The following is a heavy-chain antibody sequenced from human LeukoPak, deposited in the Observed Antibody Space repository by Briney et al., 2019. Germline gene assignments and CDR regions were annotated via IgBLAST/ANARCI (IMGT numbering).Heavy chain of an antibody. Sequence: PGGSLRLSCAASGFTFRTYGMHWVRQAPGKGLEWVTFIRYDGSDKYYADSVNGRFTISRDNSKNTLFLQMNSLRVEDTAVYYCAKRADYYDSSRALYDAFDLWGQGTMVTVSS. CDR1: GFTFRTYG. J-gene: IGHJ3*01. CDR2: IRYDGSDK. V-gene: IGHV3-30*02. D-gene: IGHD3-16*01. CDR3: AKRADYYDSSRALYDAFDL.